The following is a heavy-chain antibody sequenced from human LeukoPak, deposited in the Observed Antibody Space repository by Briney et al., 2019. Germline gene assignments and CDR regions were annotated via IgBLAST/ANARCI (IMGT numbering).Heavy chain of an antibody. J-gene: IGHJ1*01. CDR3: ARDRGRVRGVLFQH. CDR2: IKQDGSEK. CDR1: GFTVSNNY. D-gene: IGHD3-10*01. V-gene: IGHV3-7*01. Sequence: PGGSLRLSCAASGFTVSNNYMSWVRQAPGKGLEWVANIKQDGSEKYYVDSVKGRFTISRDNAKNSLYLQMNSLRAEDTAVYYCARDRGRVRGVLFQHWGQGTLVTVSS.